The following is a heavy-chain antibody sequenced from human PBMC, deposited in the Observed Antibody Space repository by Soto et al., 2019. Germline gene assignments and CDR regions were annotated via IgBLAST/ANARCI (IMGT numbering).Heavy chain of an antibody. CDR1: GFTFSSYG. D-gene: IGHD4-17*01. Sequence: GGSLRLSCAASGFTFSSYGMHWVRQAPCKGLEWVAVIWYDGSNKYYADSVKGRFTISRDNSKNTRYLQMSGLRVDDTAIYYCAVDPTGDYVGAFDIWGQGTMVTVSS. V-gene: IGHV3-33*01. J-gene: IGHJ3*02. CDR2: IWYDGSNK. CDR3: AVDPTGDYVGAFDI.